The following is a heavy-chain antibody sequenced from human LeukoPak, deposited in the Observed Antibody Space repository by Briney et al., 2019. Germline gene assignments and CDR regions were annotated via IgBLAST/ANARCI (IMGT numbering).Heavy chain of an antibody. D-gene: IGHD3-22*01. V-gene: IGHV4-38-2*02. J-gene: IGHJ4*02. CDR3: ASPATYYYDSSAYYFDY. CDR1: GYSISNGYY. Sequence: KTSETLSLTCTVSGYSISNGYYWGWIRQPPGKGLEWVGSIYHRGSTYYNPSLRSRVTISLDRTKNQFSLKLSSVTAADTAVHYCASPATYYYDSSAYYFDYWGQGTLVTVSS. CDR2: IYHRGST.